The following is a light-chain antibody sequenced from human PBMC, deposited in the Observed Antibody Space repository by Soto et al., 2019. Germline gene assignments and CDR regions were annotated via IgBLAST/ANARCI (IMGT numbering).Light chain of an antibody. Sequence: SYELTQPPSVSVSPGQTASITCSGDKLGDKYVCWYQQKPGQSPLLVIYQDRQRPSGIPERFSGSNSGNSATLTISGTQSMDEADYYCQAWDRSTVVFGGGTQLTVL. CDR1: KLGDKY. V-gene: IGLV3-1*01. CDR2: QDR. CDR3: QAWDRSTVV. J-gene: IGLJ2*01.